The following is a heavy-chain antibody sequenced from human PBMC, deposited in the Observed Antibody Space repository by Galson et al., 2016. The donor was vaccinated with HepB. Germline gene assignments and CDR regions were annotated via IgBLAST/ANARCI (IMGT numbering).Heavy chain of an antibody. D-gene: IGHD2-2*02. CDR3: ARDADIVKVPAAIRADY. CDR2: ITSDGSNK. CDR1: GLSFRSYA. Sequence: SLRLSCAASGLSFRSYAMHWVRQAPGTGLEWVAAITSDGSNKYYADSAKGRFTISRDNSKNTLYLQMNSLRAEDTAVYYCARDADIVKVPAAIRADYWGQGTLVTVSS. J-gene: IGHJ4*02. V-gene: IGHV3-30*04.